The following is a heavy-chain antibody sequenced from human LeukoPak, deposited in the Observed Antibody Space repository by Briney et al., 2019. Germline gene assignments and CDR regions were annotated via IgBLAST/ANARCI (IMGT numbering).Heavy chain of an antibody. Sequence: GESLKISCKGSGYSFTSYWISWVRQMPGKGLEWMGRIDPGDSYTNYSPSFQGHVTISADKSISTAYLQWSSLKASDTAMYYCARAMSDYYYYGMDVWGQGTTVTVSS. CDR2: IDPGDSYT. V-gene: IGHV5-10-1*01. CDR3: ARAMSDYYYYGMDV. CDR1: GYSFTSYW. J-gene: IGHJ6*02.